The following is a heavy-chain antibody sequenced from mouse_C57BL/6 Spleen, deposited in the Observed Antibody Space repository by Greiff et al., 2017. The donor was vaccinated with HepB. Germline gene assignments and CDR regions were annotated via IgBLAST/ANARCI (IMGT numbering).Heavy chain of an antibody. Sequence: VQRVESGAELARPGASVKLSCKASGYTFTSYGISWVKQRTGQGLEWIGEIYPRSGNTYYNEKFKGKATLTADKSSSTAYMDLRSLTSEDSAVYFCARSGTTVVAHWYFDVWGTGTTVTVSS. J-gene: IGHJ1*03. CDR1: GYTFTSYG. V-gene: IGHV1-81*01. CDR3: ARSGTTVVAHWYFDV. CDR2: IYPRSGNT. D-gene: IGHD1-1*01.